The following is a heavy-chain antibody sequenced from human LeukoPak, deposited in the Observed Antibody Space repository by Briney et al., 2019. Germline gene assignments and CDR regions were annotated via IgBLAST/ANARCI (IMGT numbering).Heavy chain of an antibody. CDR3: ARVEGRFYGSGSYSGIDY. CDR1: GFTFSSYA. J-gene: IGHJ4*02. CDR2: ISYDGSNK. V-gene: IGHV3-30*04. D-gene: IGHD3-10*01. Sequence: GGSLRLSCAASGFTFSSYAMHWVRQAPGKGLEWVAVISYDGSNKYYADSVKGRFTISRDNSKNTLYLQMNSLRAEDTAVYYCARVEGRFYGSGSYSGIDYWGQGTLLTVSS.